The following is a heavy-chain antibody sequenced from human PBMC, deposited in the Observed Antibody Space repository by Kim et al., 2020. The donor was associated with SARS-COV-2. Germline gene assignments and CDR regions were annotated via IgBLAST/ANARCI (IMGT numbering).Heavy chain of an antibody. CDR3: AKDRLLFYGSGSYYSYFDY. Sequence: KGQFTISSDKSKNTLYLQMNSLRAEDTAVYYCAKDRLLFYGSGSYYSYFDYWGQGTLVTVST. D-gene: IGHD3-10*01. V-gene: IGHV3-30*02. J-gene: IGHJ4*02.